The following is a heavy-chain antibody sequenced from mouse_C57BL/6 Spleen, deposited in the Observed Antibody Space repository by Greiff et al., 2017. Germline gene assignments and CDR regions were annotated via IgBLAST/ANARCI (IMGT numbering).Heavy chain of an antibody. D-gene: IGHD2-5*01. J-gene: IGHJ1*03. Sequence: VQLQQSGPGLVQPSQCLSISCTVSGFSLTSYGVHWVRQSPGKGLEWLGVLWSGGSTDYNAAFISRLSISKDKSKSQVFFKMNSLHADDTAIYYCARRGDYSNYEWYFDVWGTGTTVTGSS. CDR1: GFSLTSYG. CDR3: ARRGDYSNYEWYFDV. CDR2: LWSGGST. V-gene: IGHV2-2*01.